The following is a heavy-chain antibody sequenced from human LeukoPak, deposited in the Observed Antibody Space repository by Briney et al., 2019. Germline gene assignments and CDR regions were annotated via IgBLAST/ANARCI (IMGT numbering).Heavy chain of an antibody. CDR1: GYRFTYYW. D-gene: IGHD2-15*01. J-gene: IGHJ4*02. V-gene: IGHV5-51*01. CDR3: ALNPRGYCSGGRCYIAY. CDR2: IYPGESDT. Sequence: GESVKISCKGSGYRFTYYWIGWVRQMPGKGLEWMGIIYPGESDTRYRPSFQGQVTISADKSISTAYLKWSSLKACQPAMYYGALNPRGYCSGGRCYIAYWGQGTLVTVSS.